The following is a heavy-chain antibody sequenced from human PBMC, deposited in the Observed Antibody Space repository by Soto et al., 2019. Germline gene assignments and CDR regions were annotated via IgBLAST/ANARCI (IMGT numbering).Heavy chain of an antibody. CDR3: ARDGGRGNLSFQFFIDY. J-gene: IGHJ4*02. CDR1: GFTFSSYA. CDR2: ISYDGSNK. V-gene: IGHV3-30-3*01. D-gene: IGHD3-16*02. Sequence: PGGSLRLSCAASGFTFSSYAMHWVRQAPGKGLEWVAVISYDGSNKYYADSVKGRFTISRDNSKNTLYLQMNSLRAEDTAVYYCARDGGRGNLSFQFFIDYWGQGTLVTVSS.